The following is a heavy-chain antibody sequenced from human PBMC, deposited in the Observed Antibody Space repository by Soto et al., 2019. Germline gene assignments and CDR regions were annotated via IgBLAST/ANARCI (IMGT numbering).Heavy chain of an antibody. Sequence: SLRLSCAASGFTFDDYAMHWVRQAPGKGLEWVSGISWNSGSIGYADSVKGRFTISRDNAKNSLYLQMNSLRAEDTALYYCAKDISGYYYGGLDYWGQGTLVTVSS. CDR2: ISWNSGSI. J-gene: IGHJ4*02. CDR1: GFTFDDYA. CDR3: AKDISGYYYGGLDY. D-gene: IGHD3-22*01. V-gene: IGHV3-9*01.